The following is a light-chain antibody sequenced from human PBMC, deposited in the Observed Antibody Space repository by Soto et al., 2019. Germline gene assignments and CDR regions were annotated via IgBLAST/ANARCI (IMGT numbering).Light chain of an antibody. CDR2: DIS. J-gene: IGKJ1*01. CDR3: QQYNNWPPWT. V-gene: IGKV3-11*01. CDR1: QSVSNF. Sequence: EIVLTQFPATLSLSPGDTATLSCRASQSVSNFLGWYQQKPGQAPRLLIYDISTRATGIPTRFSGSGSGTDFTLTISSLQSEDFAVYYCQQYNNWPPWTFGQGTKVDIK.